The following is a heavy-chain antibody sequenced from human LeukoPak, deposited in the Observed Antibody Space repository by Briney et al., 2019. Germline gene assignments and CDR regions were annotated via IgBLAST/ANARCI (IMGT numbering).Heavy chain of an antibody. J-gene: IGHJ4*02. V-gene: IGHV4-61*02. CDR1: GGSISSGSYY. Sequence: SPTLSLTCTVSGGSISSGSYYWSWIRQPAGKGLEWIGRIYTSGSTNYNPSLKSRVTISVDTSKNQFSLKLSSVTAADTAVYYCARDHYDYVWGSYRYSDYWGQGTLVTVSS. CDR2: IYTSGST. D-gene: IGHD3-16*02. CDR3: ARDHYDYVWGSYRYSDY.